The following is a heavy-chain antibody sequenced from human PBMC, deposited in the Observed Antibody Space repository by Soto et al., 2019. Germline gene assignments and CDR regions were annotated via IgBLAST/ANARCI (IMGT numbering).Heavy chain of an antibody. D-gene: IGHD5-18*01. CDR1: GFTFSSYA. CDR2: ISGSGGST. CDR3: AKGNFGYSYGYSDYFDY. V-gene: IGHV3-23*01. Sequence: EVQLLESGGGLGQPGGSLRLTCAASGFTFSSYAMSWVRQAPGKGLEWVSAISGSGGSTYHADSVKGRFTISRDNSKNTLYLQMNSLRAEDTAIYYCAKGNFGYSYGYSDYFDYWGQGTLVTVSS. J-gene: IGHJ4*02.